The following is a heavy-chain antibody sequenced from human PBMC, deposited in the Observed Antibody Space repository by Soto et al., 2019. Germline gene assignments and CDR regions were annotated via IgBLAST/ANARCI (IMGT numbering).Heavy chain of an antibody. CDR1: GGSISSGGYS. Sequence: PSETLSLTCAVSGGSISSGGYSWSWIRQPPGKGLEWIGYIYHSGSTYYNPSLKSRVTISVDRSKNQFSLKLSSVTAADTAVYYCAGRGYSYGDAFDYWGQGTLVTVSS. CDR2: IYHSGST. D-gene: IGHD5-18*01. J-gene: IGHJ4*02. V-gene: IGHV4-30-2*01. CDR3: AGRGYSYGDAFDY.